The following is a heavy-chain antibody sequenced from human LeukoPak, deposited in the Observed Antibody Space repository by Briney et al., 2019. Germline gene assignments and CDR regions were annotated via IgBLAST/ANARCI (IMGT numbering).Heavy chain of an antibody. D-gene: IGHD4-17*01. CDR3: ARGGDYVGDAFDI. CDR2: INHSGST. Sequence: SETLSLTCAVYGGSFSGYYWSWIRQPPGQGLEWIGEINHSGSTNYNPSLKSRVTISVDTSKNQFSLKLSSVTAADTAVYYCARGGDYVGDAFDIWGQGTMVTVSS. J-gene: IGHJ3*02. CDR1: GGSFSGYY. V-gene: IGHV4-34*01.